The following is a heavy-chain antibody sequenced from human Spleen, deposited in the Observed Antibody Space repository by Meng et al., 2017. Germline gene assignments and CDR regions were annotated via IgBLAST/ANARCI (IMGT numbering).Heavy chain of an antibody. CDR1: GFTLTAYT. Sequence: QVQLVESGGGVVQPGRSLRLSCAASGFTLTAYTIHWVRQAPGQGLEWVAVITYDGDNKYYADSVKGRFTLSRDNSRTGLYLQMNSLRAEDTAVYYCAKEGPASSFDYWGQGTLVTVSS. CDR2: ITYDGDNK. V-gene: IGHV3-30-3*01. J-gene: IGHJ4*02. D-gene: IGHD1-26*01. CDR3: AKEGPASSFDY.